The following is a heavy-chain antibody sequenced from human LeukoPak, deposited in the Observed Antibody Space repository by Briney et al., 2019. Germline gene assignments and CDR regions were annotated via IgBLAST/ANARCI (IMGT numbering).Heavy chain of an antibody. V-gene: IGHV4-39*01. CDR3: ARPTDYCSGGSCYSTQGIGDAFDI. J-gene: IGHJ3*02. Sequence: PSETLSLTCTVSGGSISSSSYYWGWIRQPPGKGLEWIGSIYYSGSTYCNPSLKSRVTISVDTSKNQFSLKLSSVTAADTAVYYCARPTDYCSGGSCYSTQGIGDAFDIWGQGTMVTVSS. D-gene: IGHD2-15*01. CDR1: GGSISSSSYY. CDR2: IYYSGST.